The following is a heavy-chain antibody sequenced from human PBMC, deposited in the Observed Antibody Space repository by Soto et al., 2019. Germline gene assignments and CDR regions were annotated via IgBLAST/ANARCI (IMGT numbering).Heavy chain of an antibody. J-gene: IGHJ4*02. CDR3: ARAPTVTTLCYFDY. V-gene: IGHV4-39*07. CDR2: IYYRGNA. D-gene: IGHD4-17*01. Sequence: SETLSLTCSVSDDSINSDKYYWGWIRQPPGKGLEWIGSIYYRGNAYYNPSLKSRVTISVDTSRNQFSLKLNSVTAADSAVYYCARAPTVTTLCYFDYWGQGTLVTVSS. CDR1: DDSINSDKYY.